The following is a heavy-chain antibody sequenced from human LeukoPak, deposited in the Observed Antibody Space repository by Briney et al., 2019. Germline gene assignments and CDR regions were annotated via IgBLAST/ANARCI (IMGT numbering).Heavy chain of an antibody. V-gene: IGHV3-23*01. CDR2: ISGSGGST. CDR1: GFTFSSYA. CDR3: ASMGYYYDSSGYYRY. D-gene: IGHD3-22*01. J-gene: IGHJ4*02. Sequence: GGSLRLSCAASGFTFSSYAMSWVRQAPGKGLEWVSVISGSGGSTYYADSVKGRFTISRDNAKNSLYLQMNSLRAEDTAVYYCASMGYYYDSSGYYRYWGQGTLVTVSS.